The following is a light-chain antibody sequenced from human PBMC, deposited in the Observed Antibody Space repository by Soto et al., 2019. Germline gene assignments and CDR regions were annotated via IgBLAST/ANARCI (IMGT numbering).Light chain of an antibody. Sequence: IVLTQTPLTASVTPGQPASFSCGSSESLLHSDGNTYLSWLHQRPGQPPRLLIYQLSKQLSGVPARVSGSWAGTNFTLKISRVEVEDVGTFFCMQSSHLRTVGQGTKVES. CDR1: ESLLHSDGNTY. V-gene: IGKV2-24*01. CDR2: QLS. J-gene: IGKJ1*01. CDR3: MQSSHLRT.